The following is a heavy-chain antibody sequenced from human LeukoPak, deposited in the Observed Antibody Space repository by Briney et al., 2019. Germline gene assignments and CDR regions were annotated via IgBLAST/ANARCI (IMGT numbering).Heavy chain of an antibody. CDR2: IYYSGST. V-gene: IGHV4-59*01. CDR1: GGSISSYY. CDR3: ARWVGSSSSLGYYYYYMDV. Sequence: SETLSLTCTVSGGSISSYYWSWIRQPPGKGLEWIGYIYYSGSTNYNPSLKSRVTISVDTSKNQFSLKLSSVTAADTAVYYCARWVGSSSSLGYYYYYMDVWGKGTTVTVSS. D-gene: IGHD6-6*01. J-gene: IGHJ6*03.